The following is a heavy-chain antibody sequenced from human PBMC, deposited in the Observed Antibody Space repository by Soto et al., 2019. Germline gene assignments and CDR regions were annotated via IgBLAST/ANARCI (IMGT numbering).Heavy chain of an antibody. V-gene: IGHV3-30*18. CDR3: AKEYGSTWIDH. D-gene: IGHD6-13*01. J-gene: IGHJ4*02. Sequence: VWSLRLSCAASGFTFSTYGMHWVRQAPGKGLEWVAAMSYDGTKQYYVDSVKGRFTISRDNSRNTLFLQLNSLRDEDTAVYYCAKEYGSTWIDHWGQGTQVTVSS. CDR1: GFTFSTYG. CDR2: MSYDGTKQ.